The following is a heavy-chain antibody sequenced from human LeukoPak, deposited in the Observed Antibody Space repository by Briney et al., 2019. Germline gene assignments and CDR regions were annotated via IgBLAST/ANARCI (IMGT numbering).Heavy chain of an antibody. CDR2: IIPIFGTA. D-gene: IGHD6-19*01. J-gene: IGHJ4*02. V-gene: IGHV1-69*13. CDR3: ATDGSSAWYGDY. Sequence: SVKVSCKASGGTFSSYAISWVRQAPGQGLEWMGGIIPIFGTANYAQKFQGRVTITADESTSTAYMELSSLRSEDTAVYYCATDGSSAWYGDYWGQGTLVIVSS. CDR1: GGTFSSYA.